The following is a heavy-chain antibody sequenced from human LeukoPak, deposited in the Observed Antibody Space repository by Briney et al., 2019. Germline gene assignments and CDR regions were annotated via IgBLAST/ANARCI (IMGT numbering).Heavy chain of an antibody. CDR1: GFTFDDYG. CDR3: ARVVLSRGERDY. D-gene: IGHD5-24*01. CDR2: INWNGGST. V-gene: IGHV3-20*04. Sequence: PGGSLRLSCAASGFTFDDYGMSWVRQAPGKGLEWVSGINWNGGSTGYVDSVKGRFTISRDNAKKFLYPQMNSLRAEDTALYYCARVVLSRGERDYWGQGTLVTVSS. J-gene: IGHJ4*02.